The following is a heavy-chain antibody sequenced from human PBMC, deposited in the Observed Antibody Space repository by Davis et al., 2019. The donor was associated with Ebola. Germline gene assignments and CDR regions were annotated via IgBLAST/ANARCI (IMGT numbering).Heavy chain of an antibody. V-gene: IGHV3-43*01. CDR2: ISWDGEST. J-gene: IGHJ6*03. D-gene: IGHD3-22*01. CDR3: TRGESYYDGSGPFVGEGAYYMDV. CDR1: GFTFDDYT. Sequence: PGGSLRLSCAASGFTFDDYTIHWVRQAPGKGLEWVSLISWDGESTWYADSVKGRFTISRDNSKNSLYLQMNNLRTEDTALYYCTRGESYYDGSGPFVGEGAYYMDVWGKGTTVTVSS.